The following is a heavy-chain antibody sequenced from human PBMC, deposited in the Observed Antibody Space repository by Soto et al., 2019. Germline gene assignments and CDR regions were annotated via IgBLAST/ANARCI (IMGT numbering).Heavy chain of an antibody. V-gene: IGHV1-69*01. CDR3: ARHGLNMVTTVTYYSYGMDV. J-gene: IGHJ6*02. D-gene: IGHD5-18*01. Sequence: QVQLVQSGAEVKKPGSSVKVSCKASGGTFSSYAISWVRQAPGQGLEWMGGIIPIFGTANYAQKFQGRVTITADESTSTAYMELSSLRSEDTSVYSCARHGLNMVTTVTYYSYGMDVWGQGTTVTVSS. CDR1: GGTFSSYA. CDR2: IIPIFGTA.